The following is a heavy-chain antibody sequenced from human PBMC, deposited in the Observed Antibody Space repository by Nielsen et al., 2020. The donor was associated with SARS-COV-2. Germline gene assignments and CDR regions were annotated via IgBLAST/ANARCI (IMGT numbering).Heavy chain of an antibody. J-gene: IGHJ6*02. CDR2: ISSSSYI. Sequence: GGSLRLSCAASGFTFSSYSMNWVRQAPGKGLEWVSSISSSSYIYYADSVKGRFTISRDNAKNSLYLQMNSLRAEDTAVYYCAKGFTILYVVDVWGQGTTVTVSS. CDR3: AKGFTILYVVDV. V-gene: IGHV3-21*01. CDR1: GFTFSSYS. D-gene: IGHD3-3*01.